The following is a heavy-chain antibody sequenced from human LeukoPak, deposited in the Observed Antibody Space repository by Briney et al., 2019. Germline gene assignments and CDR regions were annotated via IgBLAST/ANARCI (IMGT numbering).Heavy chain of an antibody. CDR1: GFTFGGYG. J-gene: IGHJ4*02. CDR3: TRYNNDHFDY. CDR2: IAYDGSRA. D-gene: IGHD1-14*01. Sequence: QPGGSLRLSCAGSGFTFGGYGMHWFRQTPGKGLEWVAVIAYDGSRAFYADSVKGRFTISRDNSKNTMSVQMDDLIAEDTAVYYCTRYNNDHFDYWGQGTLVTVSS. V-gene: IGHV3-33*01.